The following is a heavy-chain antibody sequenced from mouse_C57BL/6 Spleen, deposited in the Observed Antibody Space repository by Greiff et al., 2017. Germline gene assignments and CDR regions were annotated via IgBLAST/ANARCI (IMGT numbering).Heavy chain of an antibody. V-gene: IGHV5-6*02. CDR1: GFTFSSYG. Sequence: EVKLVESGGDLVKPGGSLKLSCAASGFTFSSYGMSWVRQTPDKRLEWVATISSGGSYTYYPDSVKGRFTISRDNAKNTLYLQMSSLKSEDTAMYYCAAEGLGVDYWGQGTTLTVSS. CDR2: ISSGGSYT. D-gene: IGHD4-1*01. J-gene: IGHJ2*01. CDR3: AAEGLGVDY.